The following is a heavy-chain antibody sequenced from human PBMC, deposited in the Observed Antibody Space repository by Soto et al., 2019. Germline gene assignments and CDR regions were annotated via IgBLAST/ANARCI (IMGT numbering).Heavy chain of an antibody. CDR2: IIPIFGTA. V-gene: IGHV1-69*13. CDR1: GGTFSSYA. Sequence: GASVKVSCKASGGTFSSYAISWVRQAPGQGLEWMGGIIPIFGTANYAQKFQGRVTITADESTSTAYMELSSLRSEDTAVYYCARDLDHYYHSSRHQNWGQGTLVTVSS. CDR3: ARDLDHYYHSSRHQN. D-gene: IGHD3-22*01. J-gene: IGHJ4*02.